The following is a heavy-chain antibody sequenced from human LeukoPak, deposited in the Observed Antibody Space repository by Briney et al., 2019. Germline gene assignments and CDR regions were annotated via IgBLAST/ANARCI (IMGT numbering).Heavy chain of an antibody. CDR1: GYTFTSYD. CDR2: MNPNSGNT. J-gene: IGHJ3*02. V-gene: IGHV1-8*03. D-gene: IGHD3-22*01. CDR3: ATASYDSSDIGSAFDI. Sequence: ASVKVSCKASGYTFTSYDINWVRQATGQGLEWMGWMNPNSGNTGYAQKFQGRVTITRNTSISTAYMELSSLRSEDTAVYYCATASYDSSDIGSAFDIWGQGTMVTVSS.